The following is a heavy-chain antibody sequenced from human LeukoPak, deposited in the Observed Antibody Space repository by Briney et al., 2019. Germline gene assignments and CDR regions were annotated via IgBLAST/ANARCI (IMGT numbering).Heavy chain of an antibody. J-gene: IGHJ6*03. CDR1: GFTFSSYA. V-gene: IGHV3-23*01. D-gene: IGHD3-10*01. CDR2: ISGSGGST. Sequence: GGSLRLSCAASGFTFSSYAMSWVRQAPGKGLEWVSAISGSGGSTYYADSVKGRFTISRDNSKNTLYLQMNSLRAEDTAVYYCAKDGTTRVRGAAYYYMDVWGKGTTVTISS. CDR3: AKDGTTRVRGAAYYYMDV.